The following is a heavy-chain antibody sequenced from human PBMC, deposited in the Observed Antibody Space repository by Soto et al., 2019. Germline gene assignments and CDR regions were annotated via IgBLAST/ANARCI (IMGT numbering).Heavy chain of an antibody. V-gene: IGHV3-9*01. CDR2: ISWNSGSI. CDR3: AKSSYGDYHEGPFDY. Sequence: EVQLVESGGGLVQPGRSLRLSCAASGFTFDDYAMHWVRQAPGKGLEWVSGISWNSGSIGYADSVKGRFTISRDNAKNSLYLHMNSLRAEDTALYYCAKSSYGDYHEGPFDYWGQGTLVTVSS. D-gene: IGHD4-17*01. J-gene: IGHJ4*02. CDR1: GFTFDDYA.